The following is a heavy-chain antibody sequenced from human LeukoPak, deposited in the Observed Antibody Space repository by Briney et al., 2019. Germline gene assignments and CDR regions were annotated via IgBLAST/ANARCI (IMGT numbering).Heavy chain of an antibody. J-gene: IGHJ4*02. V-gene: IGHV3-53*05. CDR2: IYSGGST. D-gene: IGHD6-19*01. Sequence: GGSLRLSCAASGFTVSSSFMSWVRQAPGRGLEWVSVIYSGGSTYYADSVKGRFTISRDNSKNTLYLQMNSLRAEDTAVYFCAREPYSSGWYFSYYFDYWGQGTLVTVSS. CDR3: AREPYSSGWYFSYYFDY. CDR1: GFTVSSSF.